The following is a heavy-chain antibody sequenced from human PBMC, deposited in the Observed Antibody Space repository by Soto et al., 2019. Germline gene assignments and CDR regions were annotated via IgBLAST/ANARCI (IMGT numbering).Heavy chain of an antibody. CDR1: GFTVSSNY. J-gene: IGHJ4*02. V-gene: IGHV3-66*01. CDR2: IYSGGST. Sequence: EVQLVESGGGLVQPGGSLRLSCAASGFTVSSNYMSWVRQAPGKGLEWVSVIYSGGSTYYADSVKGRFTISRVNSKNTLYLQMNSLRAEDTAVYYCARELYSGYDVGFDYWGQGTLVTVSS. D-gene: IGHD5-12*01. CDR3: ARELYSGYDVGFDY.